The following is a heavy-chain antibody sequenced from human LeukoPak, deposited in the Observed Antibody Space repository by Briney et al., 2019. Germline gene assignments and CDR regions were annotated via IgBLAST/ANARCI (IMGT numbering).Heavy chain of an antibody. J-gene: IGHJ4*02. CDR1: GGSISSYY. CDR3: ARNSNYYDSSGYYLDY. CDR2: IYYSGST. D-gene: IGHD3-22*01. Sequence: SETLSLTFTVSGGSISSYYWSWIRQPPGKGLEWIGYIYYSGSTNYNPSLKSRVTISVDTSKNQFSLKLSSVTAADTAVYYCARNSNYYDSSGYYLDYWGQGTLVTVSS. V-gene: IGHV4-59*01.